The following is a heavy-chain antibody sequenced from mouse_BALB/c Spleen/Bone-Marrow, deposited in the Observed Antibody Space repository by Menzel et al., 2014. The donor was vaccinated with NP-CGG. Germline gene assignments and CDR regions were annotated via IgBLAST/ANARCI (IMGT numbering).Heavy chain of an antibody. CDR3: ANYGYDGGVFAY. D-gene: IGHD2-2*01. V-gene: IGHV14-3*02. CDR2: IDPADDNT. J-gene: IGHJ3*01. CDR1: GFNIKGIY. Sequence: VQLKQSGAELVKPGTSVKLSCTASGFNIKGIYMHWVKRRPEQGLEWIGRIDPADDNTKYDPKFQGKATITADTSSNTAYLQLSSLTSEDTAVYYCANYGYDGGVFAYWGQGTLVTVSA.